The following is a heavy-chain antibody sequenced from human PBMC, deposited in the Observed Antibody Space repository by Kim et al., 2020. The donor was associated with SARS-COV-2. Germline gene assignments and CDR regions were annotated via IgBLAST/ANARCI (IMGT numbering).Heavy chain of an antibody. D-gene: IGHD3-10*01. CDR2: IGWNMVSI. Sequence: GGSLRLSCAASGFTFDDYAMHWVRQAPGKGREWVSGIGWNMVSIGYADSVKGRFTISRDNAKNSLYLQMNSLRAEDTALYYCAKDESNYYGSGSQFDYWGQGTLVTVSS. V-gene: IGHV3-9*01. CDR1: GFTFDDYA. J-gene: IGHJ4*02. CDR3: AKDESNYYGSGSQFDY.